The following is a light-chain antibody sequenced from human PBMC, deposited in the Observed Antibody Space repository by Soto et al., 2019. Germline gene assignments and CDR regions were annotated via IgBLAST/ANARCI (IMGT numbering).Light chain of an antibody. V-gene: IGKV3-20*01. CDR2: GAS. CDR3: QQYGSSHLT. J-gene: IGKJ4*01. Sequence: EIVLTQSPGTLSLSPGERATLSCSASQSVSSNYLAWYQQKPGQAPRLLIYGASSRATGIPDRFSGSGSGTDFTLTISRLEPEDFAVYHCQQYGSSHLTFGGGTKVEIK. CDR1: QSVSSNY.